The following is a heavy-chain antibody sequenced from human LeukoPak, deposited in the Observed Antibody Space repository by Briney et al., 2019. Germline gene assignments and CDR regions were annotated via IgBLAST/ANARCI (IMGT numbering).Heavy chain of an antibody. J-gene: IGHJ4*02. Sequence: GGSLRLSCAASGFSFSDSFMTWIRQTPEEGLEFVANINRDSSVKNYVDSVKGRFTISRDNAKKSLFLELNSLRADDTAVFYCARDPGSSAFDLWGQGSLVTVST. CDR1: GFSFSDSF. CDR3: ARDPGSSAFDL. V-gene: IGHV3-7*01. CDR2: INRDSSVK. D-gene: IGHD1-14*01.